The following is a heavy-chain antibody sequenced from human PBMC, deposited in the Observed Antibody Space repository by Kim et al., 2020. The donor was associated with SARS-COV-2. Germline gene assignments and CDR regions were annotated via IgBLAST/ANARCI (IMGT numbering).Heavy chain of an antibody. J-gene: IGHJ4*02. Sequence: TPSLKTRVTISVDTSRDQFSLQLNSVTAADTAVYSCARARGYSYGSLDYWGQGTLVTVSS. V-gene: IGHV4-39*01. CDR3: ARARGYSYGSLDY. D-gene: IGHD5-18*01.